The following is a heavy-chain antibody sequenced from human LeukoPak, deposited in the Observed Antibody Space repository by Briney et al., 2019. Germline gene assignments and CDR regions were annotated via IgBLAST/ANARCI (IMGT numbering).Heavy chain of an antibody. V-gene: IGHV1-2*02. Sequence: ASVTVSCKSSGSTFTFYYMHWVRQAPGQGLEWMGWINPNSGGTNYAQKFQGRVTMTRDTSISTAYMELSRLRSDDTAVYYCARFPRDYYDSSGYYSYWYFDLWGRGTLVTVSS. J-gene: IGHJ2*01. D-gene: IGHD3-22*01. CDR2: INPNSGGT. CDR1: GSTFTFYY. CDR3: ARFPRDYYDSSGYYSYWYFDL.